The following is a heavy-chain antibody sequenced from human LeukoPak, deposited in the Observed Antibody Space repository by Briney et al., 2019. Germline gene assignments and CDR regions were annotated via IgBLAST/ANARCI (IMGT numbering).Heavy chain of an antibody. V-gene: IGHV4-39*02. CDR3: ARRQVARSSSWYYDY. Sequence: SETLSLTCTVSGGSISSRSDYWGWIRQPPGKGLEWLGSVYYSGNTYYNPSLKSRVTISVDTSKNHFSLKLSSVTAADTAVYYCARRQVARSSSWYYDYWGQGTLVTVSS. D-gene: IGHD6-13*01. CDR2: VYYSGNT. CDR1: GGSISSRSDY. J-gene: IGHJ4*02.